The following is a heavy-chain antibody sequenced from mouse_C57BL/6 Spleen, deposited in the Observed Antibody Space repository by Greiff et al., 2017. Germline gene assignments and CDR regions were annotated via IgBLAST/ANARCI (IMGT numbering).Heavy chain of an antibody. CDR2: IDPSDSYT. D-gene: IGHD2-3*01. J-gene: IGHJ2*01. V-gene: IGHV1-50*01. CDR1: GYTFTSYW. CDR3: ARGGYYDYFDY. Sequence: VQLQQPGAELVKPGASVKLSCKASGYTFTSYWMQWVKQRPGQGLEWIGEIDPSDSYTNYNQKFKGKATLTVDTSSSTAYMQLSSLTSEDSAVDYCARGGYYDYFDYWGQGTTLTVSS.